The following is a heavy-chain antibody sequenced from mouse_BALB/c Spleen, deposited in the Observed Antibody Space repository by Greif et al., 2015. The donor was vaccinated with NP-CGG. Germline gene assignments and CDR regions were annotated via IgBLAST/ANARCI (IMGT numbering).Heavy chain of an antibody. CDR2: IDPANGNT. CDR3: ALVGGTIAMDY. D-gene: IGHD2-10*02. J-gene: IGHJ4*01. CDR1: GFNIKDTY. V-gene: IGHV14-3*02. Sequence: EVMLVESGAELVKPGASVKLSCTASGFNIKDTYMHWVKQRPEQGLEWIGRIDPANGNTKYDPKFQGKATITADTSSNTAYLQLSSLTSEDTAVYYCALVGGTIAMDYWGQGTSVTVSS.